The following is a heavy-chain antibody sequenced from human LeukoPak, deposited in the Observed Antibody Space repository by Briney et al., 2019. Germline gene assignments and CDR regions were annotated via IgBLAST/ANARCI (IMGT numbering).Heavy chain of an antibody. CDR1: GGSFSDYH. CDR2: INHSGST. CDR3: ARVYYSSSYDYWYFDL. D-gene: IGHD6-13*01. V-gene: IGHV4-34*01. J-gene: IGHJ2*01. Sequence: SETLSLTCGVYGGSFSDYHWTWIRQPPGKGLEWIGEINHSGSTNYNPSLKSRVTISVDTSKNQFSLKLSSVTAADTAVYYCARVYYSSSYDYWYFDLWGRGTLVTVSS.